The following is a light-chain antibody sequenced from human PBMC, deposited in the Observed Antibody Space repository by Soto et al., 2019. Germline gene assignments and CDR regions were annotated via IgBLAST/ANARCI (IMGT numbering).Light chain of an antibody. V-gene: IGLV1-47*01. Sequence: QSVLTQPPSASGTPGQRVTISCSGSSSNIGSNYVYWYQQLPGTAPKLLIYRNNQRPSGVPDRFSGSKSGTSASLAISGLRSEYEADSYCAAWDDSLSGPVFGGGTKLTVL. CDR1: SSNIGSNY. J-gene: IGLJ3*02. CDR3: AAWDDSLSGPV. CDR2: RNN.